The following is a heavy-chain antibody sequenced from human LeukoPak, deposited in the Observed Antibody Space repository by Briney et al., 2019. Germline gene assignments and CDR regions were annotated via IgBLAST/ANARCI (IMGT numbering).Heavy chain of an antibody. D-gene: IGHD2-2*01. J-gene: IGHJ4*02. V-gene: IGHV3-30-3*01. CDR3: ASRYCSSSNCLYWPLDY. CDR2: ISYDESNK. Sequence: GGSLRLSCAASGFTFSSHAMLWVRQAPGKGLEWVAVISYDESNKYSADSVKGRFTISRDNSRNTLYLEMNSLRTEDTAIYYCASRYCSSSNCLYWPLDYWGQGTLVTVSS. CDR1: GFTFSSHA.